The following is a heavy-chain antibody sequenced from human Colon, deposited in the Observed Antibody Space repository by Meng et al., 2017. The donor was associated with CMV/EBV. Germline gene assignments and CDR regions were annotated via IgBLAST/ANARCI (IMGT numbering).Heavy chain of an antibody. CDR2: IKFTGRT. CDR3: ARHLSDPESDPFDP. J-gene: IGHJ5*02. D-gene: IGHD2/OR15-2a*01. Sequence: SETLSLTCTVSGDSIKSDIYYWDWIRQPPGKGLEWIGNIKFTGRTFYSPSLRGRLTISVDTSSNEFSLKLSSVTAADTAVYYCARHLSDPESDPFDPWGQGILVTVSS. CDR1: GDSIKSDIYY. V-gene: IGHV4-39*01.